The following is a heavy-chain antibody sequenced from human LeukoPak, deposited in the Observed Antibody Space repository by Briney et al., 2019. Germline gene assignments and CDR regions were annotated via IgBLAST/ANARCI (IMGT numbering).Heavy chain of an antibody. CDR2: IYYSGST. J-gene: IGHJ4*02. CDR3: ARRKRDFWSGYYDY. V-gene: IGHV4-59*12. D-gene: IGHD3-3*01. Sequence: KSSETLSLTCTVSGGSISSYYWSWIRQPPGKGLEWIGYIYYSGSTNYNPSLKSRVTISVDTSKNQFSLKLSSVTAADTAVYYCARRKRDFWSGYYDYWGQGTLVTVSS. CDR1: GGSISSYY.